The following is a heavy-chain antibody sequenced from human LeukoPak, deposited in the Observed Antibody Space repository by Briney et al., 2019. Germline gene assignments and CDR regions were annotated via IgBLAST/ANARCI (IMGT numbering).Heavy chain of an antibody. J-gene: IGHJ1*01. D-gene: IGHD3-22*01. CDR1: GGTFSSYA. CDR3: ATSSGYYVGYIRH. V-gene: IGHV1-69*05. CDR2: IIPIFGTA. Sequence: GASVKVSCKASGGTFSSYAISWVRQAPGQGLEWMGGIIPIFGTANYAQKFQGRVTITTDESTSTAYMELSSLRSEDTAVYYCATSSGYYVGYIRHWGQGTLVTVSS.